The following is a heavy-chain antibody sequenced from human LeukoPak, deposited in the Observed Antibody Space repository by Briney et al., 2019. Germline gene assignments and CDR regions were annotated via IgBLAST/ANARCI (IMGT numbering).Heavy chain of an antibody. Sequence: GGSLRLSCAASGFTVSSNYMSWVRQAPGKGLERVSVIYSGGSTYYADSVKGRFTISRDNSKNTLYLQMNSLRAEDTAVYYCATSITGDDAFDIWGRGTMVTVSS. D-gene: IGHD1-14*01. CDR3: ATSITGDDAFDI. CDR2: IYSGGST. J-gene: IGHJ3*02. CDR1: GFTVSSNY. V-gene: IGHV3-66*01.